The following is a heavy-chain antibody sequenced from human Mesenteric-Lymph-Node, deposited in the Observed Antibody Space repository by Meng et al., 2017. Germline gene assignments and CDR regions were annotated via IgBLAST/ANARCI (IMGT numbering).Heavy chain of an antibody. D-gene: IGHD1-26*01. CDR3: ATQRPGSYYPRFDY. CDR1: GYTLTSYA. Sequence: QGRLGQSGGEVKKPGASVKVSCKASGYTLTSYAMHWVRQAPGKGLEWMGGFDPEDGETIYAQKFQGRVTMTEDTSTDTAYMELSSLRSEDTAVYYCATQRPGSYYPRFDYWGQGTLVTVSS. J-gene: IGHJ4*02. V-gene: IGHV1-24*01. CDR2: FDPEDGET.